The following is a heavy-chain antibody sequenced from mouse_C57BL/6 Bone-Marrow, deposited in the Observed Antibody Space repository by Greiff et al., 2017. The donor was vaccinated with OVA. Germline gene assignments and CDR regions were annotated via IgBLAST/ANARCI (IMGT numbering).Heavy chain of an antibody. J-gene: IGHJ3*01. CDR3: ARCGYYKAWFAY. CDR1: GYTFTSYW. Sequence: QVHVKQPGAELVRPGSSVKLSCKASGYTFTSYWMHWVKQRPIQGLEWIGNIDPSDSETHYNQKFKDKATLTVDKSSSTAYMQLSSLTSEDSAVYYCARCGYYKAWFAYWGQGTLVTVSA. D-gene: IGHD2-3*01. CDR2: IDPSDSET. V-gene: IGHV1-52*01.